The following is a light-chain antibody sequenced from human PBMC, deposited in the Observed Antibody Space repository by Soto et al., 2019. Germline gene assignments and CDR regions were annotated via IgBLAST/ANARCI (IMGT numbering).Light chain of an antibody. CDR2: DAS. J-gene: IGKJ1*01. V-gene: IGKV3D-20*01. Sequence: EIVLTQSPATLSLSPGERAALSCGASQSVSSNYLAWYQQKPGLAPRLLIYDASRRATGIPDRFSGSGSGADFIFSISRLEPEDFAVYYCQQYGSSPWTFGQGTKVDIK. CDR3: QQYGSSPWT. CDR1: QSVSSNY.